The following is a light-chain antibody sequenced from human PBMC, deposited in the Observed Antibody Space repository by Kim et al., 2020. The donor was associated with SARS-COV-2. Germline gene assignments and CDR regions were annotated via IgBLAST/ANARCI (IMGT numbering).Light chain of an antibody. CDR1: QSVGSN. V-gene: IGKV3-15*01. Sequence: EIVMTQSPATLSVSPGERATLSCRASQSVGSNLAWYQQTPGQAPRLLIYDASTRASSMPARFSGGGSGTEFTLTISNLQSEDFAVYYCQQYNNWPRTFCQWTKVEIK. CDR2: DAS. J-gene: IGKJ1*01. CDR3: QQYNNWPRT.